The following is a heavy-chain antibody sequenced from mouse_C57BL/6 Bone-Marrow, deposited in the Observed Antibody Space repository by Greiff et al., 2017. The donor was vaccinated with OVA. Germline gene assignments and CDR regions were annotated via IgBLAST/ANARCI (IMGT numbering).Heavy chain of an antibody. CDR1: GYTFTSYW. CDR2: IYPGSGST. J-gene: IGHJ3*01. D-gene: IGHD2-5*01. Sequence: VQLQQPGAELVKPGASVKMSCKASGYTFTSYWITWVKQRPGQGLEWIGDIYPGSGSTNYNEKFKSKATLTVDTSSSTAYMQLSSLTSEDSAVYYWAREDYSNYPFAYWGQGTLVTVSA. V-gene: IGHV1-55*01. CDR3: AREDYSNYPFAY.